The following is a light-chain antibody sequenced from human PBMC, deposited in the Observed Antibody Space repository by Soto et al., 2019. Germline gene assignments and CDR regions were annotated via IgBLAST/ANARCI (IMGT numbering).Light chain of an antibody. V-gene: IGKV3-20*01. Sequence: EIVLTQSPGTLSLSPGERATLSCRASQSVSSTYLAWYQQKPGQAPRLLIYGASSRATGIPDRVSGSGSGTDFTLTISSLQSEDFAVYYCQQYNNWPRTFGQGTKVDIK. CDR2: GAS. CDR1: QSVSSTY. CDR3: QQYNNWPRT. J-gene: IGKJ1*01.